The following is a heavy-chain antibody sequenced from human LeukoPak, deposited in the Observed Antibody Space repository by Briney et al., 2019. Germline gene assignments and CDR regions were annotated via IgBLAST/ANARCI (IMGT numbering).Heavy chain of an antibody. CDR2: ISSSGSTI. CDR1: GFTFSDYY. V-gene: IGHV3-11*04. J-gene: IGHJ4*02. Sequence: GSLRLSCAASGFTFSDYYMSWIRQAPGKGLEWVSYISSSGSTIYYADSVKGRFTISRDNAKNTLYLQMNSLRAEDTAVYYCARPRAVGTFDYWGQGTLVTVSS. CDR3: ARPRAVGTFDY. D-gene: IGHD2-21*02.